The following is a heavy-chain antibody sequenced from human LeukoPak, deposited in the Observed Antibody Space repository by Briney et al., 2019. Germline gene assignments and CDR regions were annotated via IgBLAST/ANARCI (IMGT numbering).Heavy chain of an antibody. CDR1: GYTFTSYD. Sequence: ASVKVSCKASGYTFTSYDINWVRQATGQGREWMGWMKPNSGNTGYAQKFQGRVTMIRNTSISTAYMELSSLRSEDTAVYYCARGWSGSYYYYFDYWGQGTLVTVSS. J-gene: IGHJ4*02. V-gene: IGHV1-8*01. D-gene: IGHD1-26*01. CDR3: ARGWSGSYYYYFDY. CDR2: MKPNSGNT.